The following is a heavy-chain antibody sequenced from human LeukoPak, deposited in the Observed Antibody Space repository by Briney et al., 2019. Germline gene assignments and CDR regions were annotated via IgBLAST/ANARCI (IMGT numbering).Heavy chain of an antibody. CDR2: VSYDGSNE. CDR1: GFTFFMYT. V-gene: IGHV3-30*04. Sequence: GGSLRLSCEVSGFTFFMYTMHWVRRAPGKGLEWVSLVSYDGSNEYYVDSVTGRFTISRDNSKNTLYLQMNSPRPEDTAVYYCARSYGSASYNIDYWGQGTLVTVSS. J-gene: IGHJ4*02. D-gene: IGHD3-10*01. CDR3: ARSYGSASYNIDY.